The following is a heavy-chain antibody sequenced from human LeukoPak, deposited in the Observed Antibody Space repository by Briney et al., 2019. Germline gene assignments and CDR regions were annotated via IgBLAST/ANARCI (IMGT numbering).Heavy chain of an antibody. CDR2: INSDGSST. Sequence: GGSLRLSCAASGFTFSSYWMHWVRQAPGKGLVWVSRINSDGSSTSYADSVKGRFTISRDNAKNTLYLQMNSLRAEDTAVYYGARTGDSSGWYYSGYWFDPWGQGTLVTVSS. D-gene: IGHD6-19*01. J-gene: IGHJ5*02. V-gene: IGHV3-74*01. CDR3: ARTGDSSGWYYSGYWFDP. CDR1: GFTFSSYW.